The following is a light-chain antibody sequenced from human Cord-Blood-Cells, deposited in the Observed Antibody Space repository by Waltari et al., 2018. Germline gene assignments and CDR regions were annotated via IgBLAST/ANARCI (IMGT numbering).Light chain of an antibody. V-gene: IGKV1-5*03. CDR2: KAS. CDR3: QQYNSYSRT. CDR1: QSISSR. Sequence: DIQMTQSPSTLSASVGDRVTITCRASQSISSRFDWYQQKPGKAPKLLIYKASSLESGVPSRFSGSGSGTEFTLTISSLQPDDFATYYCQQYNSYSRTFGQGTKVEIK. J-gene: IGKJ1*01.